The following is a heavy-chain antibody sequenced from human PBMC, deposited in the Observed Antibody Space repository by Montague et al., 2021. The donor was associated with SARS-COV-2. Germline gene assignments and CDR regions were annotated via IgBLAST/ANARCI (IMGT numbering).Heavy chain of an antibody. J-gene: IGHJ4*02. V-gene: IGHV4-59*01. D-gene: IGHD6-13*01. CDR2: IYYSGST. CDR1: GGSISPYY. Sequence: SETLSLTCTVSGGSISPYYWNWIRQYPGKRLEWIGDIYYSGSTTYNPSLESRVTISVDTSKNQFSLRLSSVTAADTAVYYCARGIWYANWGQGILVTVSS. CDR3: ARGIWYAN.